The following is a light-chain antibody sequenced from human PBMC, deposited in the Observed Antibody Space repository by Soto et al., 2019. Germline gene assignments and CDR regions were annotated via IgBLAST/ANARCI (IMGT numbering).Light chain of an antibody. CDR1: SSDVGSYNR. V-gene: IGLV2-18*01. CDR2: EVT. CDR3: ALYTSSSTYV. Sequence: QSVLTQPPSVSGSPGQSVTISCTANSSDVGSYNRVSWYQQPPGTAPKLMIYEVTNRPLGVPDRFSGSKSGNTASLTISGLQAEDEADYYCALYTSSSTYVFGTGTRSPS. J-gene: IGLJ1*01.